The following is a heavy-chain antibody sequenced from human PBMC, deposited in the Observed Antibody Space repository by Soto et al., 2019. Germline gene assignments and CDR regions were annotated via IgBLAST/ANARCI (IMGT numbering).Heavy chain of an antibody. J-gene: IGHJ4*02. CDR3: AKDRGITFGGVIARFFDY. Sequence: EVQLLESGGGLVQPGGSLRLSCAASGFTFSSYAMSWVRQAPGKGLEWVSAISGSGGSTYYADSVKGLFTISRDNSKSTLYLKMNCLRAEDTAVYYCAKDRGITFGGVIARFFDYWGQGTLVTVSS. CDR2: ISGSGGST. D-gene: IGHD3-16*02. V-gene: IGHV3-23*01. CDR1: GFTFSSYA.